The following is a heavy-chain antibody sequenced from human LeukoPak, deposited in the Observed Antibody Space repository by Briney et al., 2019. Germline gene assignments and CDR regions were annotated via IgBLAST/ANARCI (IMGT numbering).Heavy chain of an antibody. Sequence: GGSLRLSCAASGFTVSSNYMSWVRQAPGKGLEGVSVIYSGGSTYYADSVKGRFTISRDNSKNTLYLQMNSLRAEDTAVYYCARDCCRGTQVGWYYYGMDVWGQGTTVTVSS. CDR1: GFTVSSNY. CDR2: IYSGGST. J-gene: IGHJ6*02. CDR3: ARDCCRGTQVGWYYYGMDV. D-gene: IGHD2-21*01. V-gene: IGHV3-66*02.